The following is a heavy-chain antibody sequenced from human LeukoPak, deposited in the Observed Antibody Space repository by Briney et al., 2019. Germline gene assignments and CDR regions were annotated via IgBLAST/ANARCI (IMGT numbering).Heavy chain of an antibody. CDR2: ISGSGGST. J-gene: IGHJ4*02. V-gene: IGHV3-23*01. CDR3: AKRVGLAGGNFDH. Sequence: PGGSLRLSCAASGFTFSSYAISWVRQAPGKGLEWVSAISGSGGSTYYADSVKGRFTISRDNSKNTLYLQMNSLRAEDTAVYYCAKRVGLAGGNFDHWGRRTLLTVSS. CDR1: GFTFSSYA. D-gene: IGHD6-19*01.